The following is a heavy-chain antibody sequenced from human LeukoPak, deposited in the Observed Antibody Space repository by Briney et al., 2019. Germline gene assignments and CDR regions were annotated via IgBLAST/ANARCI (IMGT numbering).Heavy chain of an antibody. J-gene: IGHJ4*02. CDR3: ARDPPYGSSWLPRD. CDR2: ISGSGGST. D-gene: IGHD6-13*01. V-gene: IGHV3-23*01. Sequence: GGSLRLSCAASGFTFSNYAMSWVRQAPGKGLEWVSGISGSGGSTYYADSVKGRLTISRDNSKNTLYLQMNSLRAEDTAVYYCARDPPYGSSWLPRDWGQGTLVTVSS. CDR1: GFTFSNYA.